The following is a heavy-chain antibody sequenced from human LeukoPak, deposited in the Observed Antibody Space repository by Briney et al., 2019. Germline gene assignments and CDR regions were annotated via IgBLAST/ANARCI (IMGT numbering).Heavy chain of an antibody. CDR3: AREGDSSGPSVGLDY. V-gene: IGHV3-48*02. CDR2: ISSSSSTI. J-gene: IGHJ4*02. CDR1: GFTFSSYS. D-gene: IGHD3-22*01. Sequence: GGSLRLSCAASGFTFSSYSMNWVRQAPGKGLEWVSYISSSSSTIYHADSVKGRFTISRDDDKNTLDLQMNSLRDEDTAVYYCAREGDSSGPSVGLDYWGQGTLVTVSS.